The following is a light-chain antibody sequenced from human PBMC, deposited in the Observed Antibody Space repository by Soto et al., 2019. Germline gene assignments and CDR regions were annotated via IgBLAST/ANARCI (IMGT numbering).Light chain of an antibody. CDR2: DTS. J-gene: IGKJ1*01. CDR1: QSVNKY. Sequence: DIVSPQSPSTLSLPPGVRATLSCRASQSVNKYLAWFQQKLGQPPRLLIYDTSNRATGIPPRFSGSGSGTDFTLIISSLEPEDFAVYYCQQRFNWPWTFGQGTKVDTK. CDR3: QQRFNWPWT. V-gene: IGKV3-11*01.